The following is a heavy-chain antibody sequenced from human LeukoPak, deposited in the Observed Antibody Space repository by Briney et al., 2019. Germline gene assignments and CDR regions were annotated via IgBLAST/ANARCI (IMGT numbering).Heavy chain of an antibody. Sequence: QPWGSLRLSCAASGFTFSSYAMTWIRRAPGKGLEWVSAISGGGGYIYYADSVKGRFTSYRDNSESTLYLQMNNLGAEDTAVYYCAKNRGTGMAFYDQWGQGTQVSVSS. CDR3: AKNRGTGMAFYDQ. D-gene: IGHD5-18*01. V-gene: IGHV3-23*01. CDR1: GFTFSSYA. J-gene: IGHJ4*02. CDR2: ISGGGGYI.